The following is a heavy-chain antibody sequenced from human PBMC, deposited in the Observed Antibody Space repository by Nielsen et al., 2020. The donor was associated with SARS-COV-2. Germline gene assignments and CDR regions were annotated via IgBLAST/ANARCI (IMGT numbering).Heavy chain of an antibody. J-gene: IGHJ4*02. CDR1: GFPLTTSKMY. V-gene: IGHV2-70*01. D-gene: IGHD5-12*01. Sequence: SGPTLANPTQLFPLTCSFSGFPLTTSKMYVSWIRRPRGQGLECQALSDWDDETLYSTSLKTRLTISKDTSKSQVVLTMTNMDPVDTATYYCARTSATGYSDFWGQGALVTVS. CDR3: ARTSATGYSDF. CDR2: SDWDDET.